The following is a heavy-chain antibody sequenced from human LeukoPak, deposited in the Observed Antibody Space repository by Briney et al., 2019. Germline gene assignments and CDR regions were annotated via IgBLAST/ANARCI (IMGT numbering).Heavy chain of an antibody. CDR2: IYSDGDT. D-gene: IGHD3-16*02. V-gene: IGHV3-66*01. CDR1: GFTVSRNY. Sequence: GGSLRLSCAASGFTVSRNYMTWVRQAPGKGLEWVSVIYSDGDTYYVDSVKGRFTISRDNSKNTLYLQMNSLRAEDTAVYYCASGRGDYVWGSYRYKGLFDYWGQGTLVTVSS. CDR3: ASGRGDYVWGSYRYKGLFDY. J-gene: IGHJ4*02.